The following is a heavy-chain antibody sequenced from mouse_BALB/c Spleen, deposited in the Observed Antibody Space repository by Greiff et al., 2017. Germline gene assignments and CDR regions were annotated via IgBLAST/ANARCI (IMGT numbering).Heavy chain of an antibody. CDR3: AREGLYYDYDVPY. D-gene: IGHD2-4*01. Sequence: EVQGVESGGGLVQPGGSRKLSCAASGFTFSDYYMYWVRQTPEKRLEWVATISDGGSYTYYPDSVKGRFTISRDNAKNNLYLQMSSLKSEDTAMYYCAREGLYYDYDVPYWGQGTSVTVSS. CDR1: GFTFSDYY. J-gene: IGHJ4*01. CDR2: ISDGGSYT. V-gene: IGHV5-4*02.